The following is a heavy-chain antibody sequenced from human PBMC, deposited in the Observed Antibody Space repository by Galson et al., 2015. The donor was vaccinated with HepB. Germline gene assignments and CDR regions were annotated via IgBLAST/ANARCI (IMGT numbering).Heavy chain of an antibody. Sequence: QSGAEVKKPGESLKISCKGFGFSFTNSWIGWVRQMPGKGLEWMGIIFLGGSNIFYSPSSRGQVTISADRSMTTAHIQWSSLKASDTAIYYCAMATDGVFFFDYCGQGTRVTVSS. CDR3: AMATDGVFFFDY. V-gene: IGHV5-51*01. CDR2: IFLGGSNI. CDR1: GFSFTNSW. J-gene: IGHJ4*02. D-gene: IGHD5-24*01.